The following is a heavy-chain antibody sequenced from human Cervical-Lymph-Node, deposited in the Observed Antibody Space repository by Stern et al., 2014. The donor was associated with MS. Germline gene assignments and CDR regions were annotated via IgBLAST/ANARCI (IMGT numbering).Heavy chain of an antibody. J-gene: IGHJ5*02. Sequence: QVQLVESGDEVKKPGSSVKVSCKASRDTFSHYALSWVRQAPEHGLEWMAGIIPGLGTTSYAQKFQGRITISADTSTNTLYMELNSLRSEDTAVYFCARDQGDYGSGSEDSWFDPWGQGTLVTVSS. CDR2: IIPGLGTT. CDR3: ARDQGDYGSGSEDSWFDP. V-gene: IGHV1-69*06. D-gene: IGHD3-10*01. CDR1: RDTFSHYA.